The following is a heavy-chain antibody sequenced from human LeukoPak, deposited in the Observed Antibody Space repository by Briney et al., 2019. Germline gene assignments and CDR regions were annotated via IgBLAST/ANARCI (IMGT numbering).Heavy chain of an antibody. Sequence: SETLSLTCTVSGGFISSYYWSWIRQPPGKGLEWIGYIYYSGSTNYKPSLKSRVTISVDKSKKKFSLKMSGGAAAATAVYYCARARSSGWYNWFDHWGQGTLVTVSS. CDR2: IYYSGST. D-gene: IGHD6-19*01. CDR3: ARARSSGWYNWFDH. CDR1: GGFISSYY. J-gene: IGHJ5*02. V-gene: IGHV4-59*01.